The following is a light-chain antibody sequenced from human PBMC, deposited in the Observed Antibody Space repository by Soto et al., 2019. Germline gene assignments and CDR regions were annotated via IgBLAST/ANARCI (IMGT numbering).Light chain of an antibody. CDR1: QSVSSSY. CDR3: QQYGSSPT. J-gene: IGKJ5*01. CDR2: GAS. Sequence: EIVLTQSPGTLSLSPVERATLSCRASQSVSSSYLAWYQQKPGLAPRLLIYGASSRATGIPDRFSGSGSGTDFTLTISRLEPEDFAVYYCQQYGSSPTFGQGTRLEI. V-gene: IGKV3-20*01.